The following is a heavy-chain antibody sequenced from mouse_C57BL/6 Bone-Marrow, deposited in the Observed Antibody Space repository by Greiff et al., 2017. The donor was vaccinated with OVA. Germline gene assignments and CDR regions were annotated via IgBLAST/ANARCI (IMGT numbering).Heavy chain of an antibody. V-gene: IGHV1-26*01. Sequence: VQLQQSGPELVKPGASVKISCKASGYTFTDYYMNWVKQSHGKSLEWIGALNPNNGGTSYNQKFKGKATLTVDKSSSTAYMELRSLTSEDSAVYYCARRSYAMDYWGQGTSVIVSS. CDR3: ARRSYAMDY. J-gene: IGHJ4*01. CDR2: LNPNNGGT. CDR1: GYTFTDYY.